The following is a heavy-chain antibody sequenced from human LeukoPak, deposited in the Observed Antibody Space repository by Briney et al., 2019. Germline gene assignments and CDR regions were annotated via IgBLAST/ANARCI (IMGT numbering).Heavy chain of an antibody. CDR3: ARPRGCGSSRCNDFDY. J-gene: IGHJ4*02. CDR1: GFTFSGFS. D-gene: IGHD2-2*01. V-gene: IGHV3-7*01. Sequence: GGSLRLSCAVSGFTFSGFSMSWVRQAPGKGLEWVAKMNEYGSEIFYVDSVKGRFTISRDNAKNSLYLQMNRLRAEDTAVYYCARPRGCGSSRCNDFDYWGQGTLVTVSS. CDR2: MNEYGSEI.